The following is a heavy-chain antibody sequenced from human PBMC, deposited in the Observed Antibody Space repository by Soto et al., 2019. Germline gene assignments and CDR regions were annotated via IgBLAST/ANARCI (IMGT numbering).Heavy chain of an antibody. CDR2: ISTFNGNT. V-gene: IGHV1-18*01. CDR3: ARESGLTVSTLLGY. Sequence: QVQLVQSGAEVKKPGASVKVSCKASGYTFTSYGINWVRQAPGQGLEWMGRISTFNGNTKFAPKFQGRVTMTTDTDTTTVYMELRSLRSNDTAVYYCARESGLTVSTLLGYWGQGTLVTVSS. CDR1: GYTFTSYG. J-gene: IGHJ4*02. D-gene: IGHD1-26*01.